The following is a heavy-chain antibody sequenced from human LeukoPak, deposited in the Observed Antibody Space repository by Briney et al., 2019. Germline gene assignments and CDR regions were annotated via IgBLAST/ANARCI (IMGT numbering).Heavy chain of an antibody. V-gene: IGHV3-21*01. D-gene: IGHD5-24*01. CDR3: ARDRDGYSDLLN. Sequence: GGSLRLSCAASGFTFGSYSMNWVRQAPGKGLEWVSSISSSSSYIYYADSVKGRFTISRDNAKNSLYLQMNSLRAEDTAVYYCARDRDGYSDLLNWGQGTLVTVSS. J-gene: IGHJ4*02. CDR1: GFTFGSYS. CDR2: ISSSSSYI.